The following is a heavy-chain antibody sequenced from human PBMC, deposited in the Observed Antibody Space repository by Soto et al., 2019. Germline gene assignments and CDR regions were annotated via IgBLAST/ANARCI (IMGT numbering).Heavy chain of an antibody. D-gene: IGHD3-10*01. CDR2: ISGGCDTT. J-gene: IGHJ4*02. Sequence: EVQLLESGGGLVQPGGSLRLSCAASGFTFNNYAMTWVRQAPGKGLEWVSAISGGCDTTSYEDSVKGRFTVSRDGSKNTLYLQMSSLRAEDTALYYCAKGRGGSGSLTPRVDFWGQGTLVTVSS. CDR1: GFTFNNYA. CDR3: AKGRGGSGSLTPRVDF. V-gene: IGHV3-23*01.